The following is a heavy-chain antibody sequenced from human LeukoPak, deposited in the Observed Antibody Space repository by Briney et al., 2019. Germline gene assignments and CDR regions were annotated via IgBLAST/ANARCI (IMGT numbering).Heavy chain of an antibody. Sequence: ASVKVSCKASGYTFTSYGISWVRQAPGQGLEWMGWISAYNGNTNYAQKLQGRVTVTTDTSTSTAYMELRSLRSDDTAVYYCARVYWNYGAFDIWGQGTMVTVSS. CDR2: ISAYNGNT. D-gene: IGHD1-7*01. V-gene: IGHV1-18*01. J-gene: IGHJ3*02. CDR1: GYTFTSYG. CDR3: ARVYWNYGAFDI.